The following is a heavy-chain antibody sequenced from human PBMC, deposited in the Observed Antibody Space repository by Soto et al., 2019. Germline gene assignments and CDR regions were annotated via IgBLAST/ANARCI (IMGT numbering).Heavy chain of an antibody. CDR3: ARDNILKTMNLFDY. V-gene: IGHV6-1*01. CDR2: TFYRSRWYN. J-gene: IGHJ4*02. CDR1: GDTVSSNSAA. D-gene: IGHD3-22*01. Sequence: QVQLQQSGPGLVKPSQTLSLTCAISGDTVSSNSAAWHWFRQSPSRGLEWLGRTFYRSRWYNDYLESLKSRITIYPDTSKNQFSLQLRSVTPEDTAVYYCARDNILKTMNLFDYWGQGTPVTVSS.